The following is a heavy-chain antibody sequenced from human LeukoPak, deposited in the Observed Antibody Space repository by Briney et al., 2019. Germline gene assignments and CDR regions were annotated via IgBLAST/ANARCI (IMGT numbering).Heavy chain of an antibody. CDR1: GFTFSSYA. V-gene: IGHV3-30*01. CDR3: ARDPPDSYYFDY. D-gene: IGHD3-3*01. J-gene: IGHJ4*02. CDR2: ISYDGSNK. Sequence: PGRSLRLSCAASGFTFSSYAMHWVRQAPGKGPEWVAVISYDGSNKYYADSVKGRFTISRDNSKNTLYLQMNSLRAEDTAVHYCARDPPDSYYFDYWGQGTLVTVSS.